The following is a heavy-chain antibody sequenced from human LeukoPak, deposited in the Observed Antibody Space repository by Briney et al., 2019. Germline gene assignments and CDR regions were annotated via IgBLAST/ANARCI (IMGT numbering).Heavy chain of an antibody. D-gene: IGHD2-2*01. CDR2: ISTSGSTI. CDR1: GFTFSDYY. V-gene: IGHV3-11*04. J-gene: IGHJ6*03. CDR3: ARTRRVVPAAMPGGYYYYMDV. Sequence: GGSLRLSCAASGFTFSDYYMSWIRQAPGKGLEWVSYISTSGSTIYYADSVKGRFTISRDNAKNSLYLQMNSLRAEDTAVYYCARTRRVVPAAMPGGYYYYMDVWGKGTTVTISS.